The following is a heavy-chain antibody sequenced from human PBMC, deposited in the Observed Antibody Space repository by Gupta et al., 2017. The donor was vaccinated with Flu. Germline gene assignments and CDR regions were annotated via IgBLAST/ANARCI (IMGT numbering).Heavy chain of an antibody. CDR1: GGTFSTFG. V-gene: IGHV1-69*01. Sequence: QVQLVQSGAEVKKPGSSVTVSCKASGGTFSTFGISWVRQAPGQGLEWMGGSLPIFRTPNDAQNFQGRVTITADESTSTAFMELSSLRSEDTAIYYCAGSGDSGQLLRSYYYDMDVWGQGTTVTVSS. J-gene: IGHJ6*02. CDR3: AGSGDSGQLLRSYYYDMDV. D-gene: IGHD2-2*01. CDR2: SLPIFRTP.